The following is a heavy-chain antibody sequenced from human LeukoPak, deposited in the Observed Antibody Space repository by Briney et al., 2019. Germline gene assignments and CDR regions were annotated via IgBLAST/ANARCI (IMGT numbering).Heavy chain of an antibody. D-gene: IGHD1-26*01. CDR2: INHSGST. Sequence: SETLSHTCAVYGGSFSGYYWSWIRQPPGKGLEWIGEINHSGSTNYNPSPKSRVTISVDTSKNQFSLKLSSVTAADTAVYYCARDKYSGSHTYYYYGMDVWGQGTTVTVSS. CDR3: ARDKYSGSHTYYYYGMDV. V-gene: IGHV4-34*01. J-gene: IGHJ6*02. CDR1: GGSFSGYY.